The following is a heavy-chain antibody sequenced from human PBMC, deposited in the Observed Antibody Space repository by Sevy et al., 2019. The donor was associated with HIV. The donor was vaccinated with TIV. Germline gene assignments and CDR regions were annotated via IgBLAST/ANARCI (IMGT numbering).Heavy chain of an antibody. D-gene: IGHD3-10*01. CDR3: GRMNYSSAAPVSWFDP. CDR2: IYYTGIT. Sequence: SETLSLTCTVSGGSISSYYWSWIRQPPGKGLEWIGYIYYTGITNYNPSLKSRVTISVDTSKNQVSLKLSSVTAADTAVYYCGRMNYSSAAPVSWFDPWGQGTLVTVST. J-gene: IGHJ5*02. V-gene: IGHV4-59*01. CDR1: GGSISSYY.